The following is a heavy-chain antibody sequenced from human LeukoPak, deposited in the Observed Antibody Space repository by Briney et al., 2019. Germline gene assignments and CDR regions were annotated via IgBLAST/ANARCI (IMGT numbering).Heavy chain of an antibody. V-gene: IGHV1-69*05. CDR3: ARGFPTVTDAFDI. CDR2: IIPIFGTA. J-gene: IGHJ3*02. Sequence: SVKVSCKASGGTFSSYAISWVRQAPGQGLEWMGGIIPIFGTANYAQKFQGRVTITTDESTSTAYMELSSLRSEDTAVYYCARGFPTVTDAFDIWGQGTMVTVSS. CDR1: GGTFSSYA. D-gene: IGHD4-17*01.